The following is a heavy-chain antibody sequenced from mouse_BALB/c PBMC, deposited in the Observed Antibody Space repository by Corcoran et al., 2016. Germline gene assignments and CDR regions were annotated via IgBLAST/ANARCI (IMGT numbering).Heavy chain of an antibody. CDR1: GYTFTDYY. Sequence: EVQLQQSGPELVKPGASVKMSCKASGYTFTDYYMDWVKQSHGESFEWIGRVNPYNGGTSYNQKFKGKATLTVDKSSSTAYMELNSLTSKDSAVYYCARLDYWGQGTTLTVSS. V-gene: IGHV1-19*01. CDR2: VNPYNGGT. J-gene: IGHJ2*01. CDR3: ARLDY.